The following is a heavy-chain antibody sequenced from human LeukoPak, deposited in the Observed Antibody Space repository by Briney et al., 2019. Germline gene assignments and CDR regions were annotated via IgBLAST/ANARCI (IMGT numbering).Heavy chain of an antibody. V-gene: IGHV1-69*02. CDR1: GGTFSSYT. CDR2: IIPILGIA. Sequence: SVKVSCKASGGTFSSYTISWVRQAPGQGLEWMVRIIPILGIANYAQKFQGRVTITADKSTSTAYMELSSLRSEDTAVYYCARGYCSSTSCYLGYAFDIWGQGTMVTVSS. J-gene: IGHJ3*02. CDR3: ARGYCSSTSCYLGYAFDI. D-gene: IGHD2-2*01.